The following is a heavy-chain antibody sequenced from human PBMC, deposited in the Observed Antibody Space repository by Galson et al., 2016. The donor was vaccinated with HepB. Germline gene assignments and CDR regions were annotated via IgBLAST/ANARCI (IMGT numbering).Heavy chain of an antibody. V-gene: IGHV1-46*01. CDR1: GYAFSNYY. Sequence: SVKVSCKASGYAFSNYYMHWVRQAPGQGLEWMGIINPDGGSRSYAQKFQGRVTMTRDTSTTTVNLEMSSLGAEDTAVYYCARVRPSSQLGMVTDYWGQGTLVTVSS. CDR3: ARVRPSSQLGMVTDY. D-gene: IGHD5-18*01. CDR2: INPDGGSR. J-gene: IGHJ4*02.